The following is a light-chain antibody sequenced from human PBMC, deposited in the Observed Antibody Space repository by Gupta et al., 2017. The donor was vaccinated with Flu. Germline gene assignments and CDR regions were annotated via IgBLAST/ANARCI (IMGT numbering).Light chain of an antibody. CDR2: RNN. Sequence: NSNNVANQGAAWLQLHQGHPPKVLSYRNNNRPSGISERFSASRSGDTASLTITGLQPEDEADYYGSAWDRSLNAVVFGGGTKLTVL. V-gene: IGLV10-54*04. CDR3: SAWDRSLNAVV. J-gene: IGLJ2*01. CDR1: SNNVANQG.